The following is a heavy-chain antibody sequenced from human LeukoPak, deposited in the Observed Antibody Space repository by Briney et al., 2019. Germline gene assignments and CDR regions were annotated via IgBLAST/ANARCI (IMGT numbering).Heavy chain of an antibody. CDR1: GYTFTGYY. CDR2: INPNSGGT. Sequence: GASVKVSCKASGYTFTGYYMHWVRQAPGQGLEWMGWINPNSGGTNYAQKFQGRVTMTRDTSISTAYMELSRLRSDDTAVYYCARGCGSTSCYGDAFDIWGQGTMVTVSS. V-gene: IGHV1-2*02. J-gene: IGHJ3*02. D-gene: IGHD2-2*01. CDR3: ARGCGSTSCYGDAFDI.